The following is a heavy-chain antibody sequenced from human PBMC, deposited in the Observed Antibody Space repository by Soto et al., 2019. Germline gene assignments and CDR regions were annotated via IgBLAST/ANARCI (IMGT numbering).Heavy chain of an antibody. CDR1: SGSISSSNW. CDR3: ARGTGDYRYYYYYMDV. V-gene: IGHV4-4*02. J-gene: IGHJ6*03. CDR2: IYHSGST. Sequence: PSETLSLTCAVSSGSISSSNWWSWVRQPPGKGLEWIGEIYHSGSTTYNPSLKSRVTISVDKSKNQFSLKLSSVTAADTAVYYYARGTGDYRYYYYYMDVWGKGTTVTVSS. D-gene: IGHD4-17*01.